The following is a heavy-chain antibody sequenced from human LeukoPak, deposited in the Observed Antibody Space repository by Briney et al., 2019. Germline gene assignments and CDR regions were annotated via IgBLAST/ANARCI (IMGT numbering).Heavy chain of an antibody. CDR2: IYYSGST. V-gene: IGHV4-59*12. J-gene: IGHJ5*02. CDR1: GGSISSYY. CDR3: ARETLRRDFWSGYRNNWFDP. Sequence: PSETLSLTCTVSGGSISSYYWSWIRQPPGKGLEWIGYIYYSGSTTYNPSLKSRVTISVDTSKNQFSLKLSSVTAADTAVYYCARETLRRDFWSGYRNNWFDPWGQGTLVTVSS. D-gene: IGHD3-3*01.